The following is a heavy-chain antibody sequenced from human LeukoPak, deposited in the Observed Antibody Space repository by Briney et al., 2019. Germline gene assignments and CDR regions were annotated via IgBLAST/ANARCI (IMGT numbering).Heavy chain of an antibody. Sequence: ASVKVSCXASGGTFSSYAISWVRQAPGQGLGWMGGIIPIFGTANYAQKFQGRVTITTDESTSTAYMELSSLRSEDTAVYCCARAKMVRGVIIDDYWGQGTLVTVSS. J-gene: IGHJ4*02. CDR1: GGTFSSYA. CDR2: IIPIFGTA. D-gene: IGHD3-10*01. V-gene: IGHV1-69*05. CDR3: ARAKMVRGVIIDDY.